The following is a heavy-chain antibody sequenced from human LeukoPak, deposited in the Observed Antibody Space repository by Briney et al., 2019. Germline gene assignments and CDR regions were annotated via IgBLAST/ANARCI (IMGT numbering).Heavy chain of an antibody. CDR3: ARQRGSSIGDYVSWFDP. D-gene: IGHD4-17*01. J-gene: IGHJ5*02. V-gene: IGHV4-59*08. CDR1: GGSISSYY. Sequence: PSVTLSLTCTVSGGSISSYYWSWLRQPPGKGLVWIGYIYYSGSTNYNPSLKSRVTISVDTSKNQFSLKLSSVTAADTAVYYCARQRGSSIGDYVSWFDPWGQGTLVTVSS. CDR2: IYYSGST.